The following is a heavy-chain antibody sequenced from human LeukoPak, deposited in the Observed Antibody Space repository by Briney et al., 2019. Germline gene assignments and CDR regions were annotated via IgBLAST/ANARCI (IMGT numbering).Heavy chain of an antibody. V-gene: IGHV3-7*01. Sequence: PGGSLRLSCAASGFTFSNYWMSWVRQAPGKGLEWVANIKQDGSEKYYVDSVKGRFTISRDNSKITLYLQMNSLRPEDTAVYYCARAPSASTVTTGGFDYWGQGTLVTVSS. CDR2: IKQDGSEK. CDR3: ARAPSASTVTTGGFDY. CDR1: GFTFSNYW. D-gene: IGHD4-11*01. J-gene: IGHJ4*02.